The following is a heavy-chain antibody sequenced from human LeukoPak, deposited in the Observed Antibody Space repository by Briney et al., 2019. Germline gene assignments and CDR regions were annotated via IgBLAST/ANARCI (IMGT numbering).Heavy chain of an antibody. V-gene: IGHV3-21*01. CDR3: ARVRYSSGWRNSMDAFDI. CDR2: ISSSSRYI. J-gene: IGHJ3*02. Sequence: GGSLRLSCAASGFTFSSYSMNWVRQAPGKGLEWVSSISSSSRYIYYADSVKGRYTISRDNAKNTLYLQMNRQRAEDTAVYYCARVRYSSGWRNSMDAFDIWGQGTMVTVSS. CDR1: GFTFSSYS. D-gene: IGHD6-19*01.